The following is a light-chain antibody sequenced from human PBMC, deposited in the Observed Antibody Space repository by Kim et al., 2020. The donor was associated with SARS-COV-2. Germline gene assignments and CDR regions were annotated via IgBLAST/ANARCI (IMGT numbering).Light chain of an antibody. J-gene: IGLJ2*01. CDR1: RLENKY. Sequence: LSPGQTASFTFSGDRLENKYFCWYQKEPGQSPVVVMYQDERRPSGIPERFSGSNSGNTATLTISGTQAMDEADYYCQVWESTTTVFGGGTQLTVL. CDR3: QVWESTTTV. CDR2: QDE. V-gene: IGLV3-1*01.